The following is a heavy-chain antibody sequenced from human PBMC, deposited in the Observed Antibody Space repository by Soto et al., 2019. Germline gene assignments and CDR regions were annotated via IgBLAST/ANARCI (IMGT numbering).Heavy chain of an antibody. V-gene: IGHV3-66*01. J-gene: IGHJ3*02. D-gene: IGHD3-3*01. Sequence: EVQLVESGGGLVQPGGSLRLSCAASGFTVSNNYMSWVRRAPGKGLEWVSLIYTGGSTYYADSVRGRFTISRDDSTNTLYLQMNSLRVEDTAVYYCARGGPGEGYDFWTNYAFDIWGQGTMVTVSS. CDR1: GFTVSNNY. CDR2: IYTGGST. CDR3: ARGGPGEGYDFWTNYAFDI.